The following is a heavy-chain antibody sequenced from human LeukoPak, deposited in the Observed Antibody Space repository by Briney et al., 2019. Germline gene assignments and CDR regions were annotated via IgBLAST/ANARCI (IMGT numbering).Heavy chain of an antibody. CDR3: ARDLGVTTPDY. Sequence: PSETLSLTCTVSGGSISTYYWSWIRQPPGKGLEWIGYIYYSGSSNYNPSLKSRVTISVDTSKNQFSLRLSSVTAADTAVYYCARDLGVTTPDYWGQGTLVTVSS. D-gene: IGHD4-17*01. V-gene: IGHV4-59*01. J-gene: IGHJ4*02. CDR1: GGSISTYY. CDR2: IYYSGSS.